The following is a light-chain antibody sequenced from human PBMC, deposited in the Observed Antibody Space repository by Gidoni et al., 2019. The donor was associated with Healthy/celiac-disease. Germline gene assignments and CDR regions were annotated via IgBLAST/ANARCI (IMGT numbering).Light chain of an antibody. V-gene: IGKV1-39*01. CDR3: QQSYSTSALT. J-gene: IGKJ4*01. Sequence: DLQITQSPSSLSASVGDRVTITCRASQSISSYLNWYQQKPGKDPKPLIYDASSLQSGVTSRFSGSGSGTDFTITISSLQPEDFATYYCQQSYSTSALTFGGGTKVEIK. CDR1: QSISSY. CDR2: DAS.